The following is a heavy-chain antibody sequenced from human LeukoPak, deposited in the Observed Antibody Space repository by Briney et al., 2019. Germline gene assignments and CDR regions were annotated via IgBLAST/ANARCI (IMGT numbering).Heavy chain of an antibody. Sequence: PSETLSLTCTVSGDSISSSSFYWGWIRQPPGKGLEWIGSIYYSGSTYYNPSLKSRVTISVDTSKNQFSLKLSSVTAADTAVYYCARLQVGATFNWGQGTLVTVSS. J-gene: IGHJ4*02. CDR2: IYYSGST. D-gene: IGHD1-26*01. V-gene: IGHV4-39*01. CDR1: GDSISSSSFY. CDR3: ARLQVGATFN.